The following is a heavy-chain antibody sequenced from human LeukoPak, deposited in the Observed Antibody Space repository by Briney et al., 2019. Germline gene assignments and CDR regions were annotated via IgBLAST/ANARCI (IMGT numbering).Heavy chain of an antibody. D-gene: IGHD1-26*01. J-gene: IGHJ4*02. CDR1: GFTFSSYS. Sequence: GGSLRLSCAASGFTFSSYSMNWDRQAPGKGLEWVSSISSSSSYIYYADSVKGRFTISRDNAKNSLYLQMNSLRAEDTAVYYCAREWNGAVGTDYFDYWGQGTLVTVSS. V-gene: IGHV3-21*01. CDR2: ISSSSSYI. CDR3: AREWNGAVGTDYFDY.